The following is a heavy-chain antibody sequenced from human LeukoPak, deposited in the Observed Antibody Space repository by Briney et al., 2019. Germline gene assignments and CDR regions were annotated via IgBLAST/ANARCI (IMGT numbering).Heavy chain of an antibody. CDR1: GFTFSTYW. D-gene: IGHD6-19*01. V-gene: IGHV3-7*01. J-gene: IGHJ6*02. Sequence: GGSLRLSCAASGFTFSTYWMSWVRQAPGKGLEWVASIKQDGSETYYVDSVKGRLTISRDNAKNSLYLQMNSLRAEDTAVYYCARDRRIAVANYGMDVWGQGTTVTVSS. CDR3: ARDRRIAVANYGMDV. CDR2: IKQDGSET.